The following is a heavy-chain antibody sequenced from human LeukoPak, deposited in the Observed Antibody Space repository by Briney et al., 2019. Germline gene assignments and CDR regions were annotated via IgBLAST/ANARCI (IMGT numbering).Heavy chain of an antibody. CDR2: IKQDGSEK. CDR1: GFTFSSYW. D-gene: IGHD3-10*01. J-gene: IGHJ6*03. V-gene: IGHV3-7*01. Sequence: GGSLRLSCAASGFTFSSYWMSWVRQAPGKGREWVANIKQDGSEKYYVDSVKGRFTISRDNAKNSLYLQMNSLRAEDTAVYYCARDRAYYYYYMDVWGKGTTVTVSS. CDR3: ARDRAYYYYYMDV.